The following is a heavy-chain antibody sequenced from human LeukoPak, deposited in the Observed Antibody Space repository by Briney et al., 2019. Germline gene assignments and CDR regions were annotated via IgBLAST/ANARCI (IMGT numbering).Heavy chain of an antibody. CDR3: ARDPHMTTPYYYYMDV. Sequence: GASVKVSCKASGYTFTSYGISWVRQAPGQGVEWMGWICAYNGNTNYAQKLQGRVTMTTDTSTSTAYMELRSLRSDDTAVYYCARDPHMTTPYYYYMDVWGKGTTVTVSS. V-gene: IGHV1-18*01. D-gene: IGHD4-11*01. CDR1: GYTFTSYG. CDR2: ICAYNGNT. J-gene: IGHJ6*03.